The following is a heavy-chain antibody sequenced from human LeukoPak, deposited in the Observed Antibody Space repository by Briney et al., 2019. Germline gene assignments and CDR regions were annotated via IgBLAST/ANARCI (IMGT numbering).Heavy chain of an antibody. CDR3: ARMIYRRGSIDY. Sequence: ASVKVSCKASGYTFTGYCMHWVRQAPGQGLEWMGWINPNSGGTNYAQKFQGRVTMTRDTSISTAYMELSRLRSDDTAVYYCARMIYRRGSIDYWGQGTLVTVSS. J-gene: IGHJ4*02. CDR1: GYTFTGYC. D-gene: IGHD3-10*01. V-gene: IGHV1-2*02. CDR2: INPNSGGT.